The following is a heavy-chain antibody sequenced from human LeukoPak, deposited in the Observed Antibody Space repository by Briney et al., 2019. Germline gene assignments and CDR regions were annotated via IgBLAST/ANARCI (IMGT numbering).Heavy chain of an antibody. V-gene: IGHV3-15*01. CDR2: IKSKTDGGTT. D-gene: IGHD3-10*01. J-gene: IGHJ4*02. CDR3: TTDQPVLLWFGEFPYYFDY. Sequence: GGSLRLSCAASGFTFSNAWMSWVRQAPGKGLEWVGRIKSKTDGGTTDYAAPVKGRFTISRDDSKNTLYLQMNSLKTEDTAVYYCTTDQPVLLWFGEFPYYFDYWGQGTLVTVSS. CDR1: GFTFSNAW.